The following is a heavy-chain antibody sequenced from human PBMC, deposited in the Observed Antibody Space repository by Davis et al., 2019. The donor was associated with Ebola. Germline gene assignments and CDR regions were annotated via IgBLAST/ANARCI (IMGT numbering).Heavy chain of an antibody. CDR3: ARASYDIAVAGAYGMDV. J-gene: IGHJ6*02. CDR2: MNPNSGNT. D-gene: IGHD6-19*01. CDR1: GYTFTSYD. V-gene: IGHV1-8*01. Sequence: AASVKVSCKASGYTFTSYDINWVRQATGQGLEWMGWMNPNSGNTGYAQKFQGRVTMTRNTSISTAYMELSSLRSEDTAVYYCARASYDIAVAGAYGMDVWGQGTTVTVSS.